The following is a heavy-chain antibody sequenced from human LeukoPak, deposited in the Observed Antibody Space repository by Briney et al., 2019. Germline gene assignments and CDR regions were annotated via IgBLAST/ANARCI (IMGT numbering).Heavy chain of an antibody. CDR2: ISSSGRTI. Sequence: GGSLRLSCAASGFTFSDYYMSWIRQAPGKGLEWVSHISSSGRTIYYADSVKGRFTISRDNAKNSLYLQMNSLRAEDTAVYYCAKILMWSGSSHYWGQGTLVTVSS. J-gene: IGHJ4*02. V-gene: IGHV3-11*04. CDR3: AKILMWSGSSHY. D-gene: IGHD1-26*01. CDR1: GFTFSDYY.